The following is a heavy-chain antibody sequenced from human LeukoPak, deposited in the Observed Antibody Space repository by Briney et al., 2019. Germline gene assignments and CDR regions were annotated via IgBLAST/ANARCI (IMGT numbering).Heavy chain of an antibody. D-gene: IGHD3-3*01. CDR1: GGTFSSYA. CDR2: IIPILGTA. V-gene: IGHV1-69*13. Sequence: SVKVSCKASGGTFSSYAISWVRQAPGQGLEWMGGIIPILGTANYAQKFQGRVTITADESTSTAYMELSSLRSEDTAVYYCARGQVRFLEWFDIDYWGQGTLVTVSS. CDR3: ARGQVRFLEWFDIDY. J-gene: IGHJ4*02.